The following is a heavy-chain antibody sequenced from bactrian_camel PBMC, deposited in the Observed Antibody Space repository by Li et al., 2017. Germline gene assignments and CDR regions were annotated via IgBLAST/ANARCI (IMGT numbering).Heavy chain of an antibody. Sequence: VQLVESGGGSVQAGVSLRLSCQATGDTSRHCLGWWRRLPGQAREGLVAINRDGTTSYADSVKGRFTIVKDSAKNTLYLDMNSLKAEDSAMYYCVADPLSGCNWYNLVYFAHRGPGTQVTVS. CDR1: GDTSRHC. D-gene: IGHD6*01. CDR2: INRDGTT. J-gene: IGHJ4*01. V-gene: IGHV3S53*01. CDR3: VADPLSGCNWYNLVYFAH.